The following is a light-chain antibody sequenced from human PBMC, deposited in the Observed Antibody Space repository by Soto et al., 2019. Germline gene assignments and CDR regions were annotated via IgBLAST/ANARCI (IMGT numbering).Light chain of an antibody. V-gene: IGKV1-5*03. J-gene: IGKJ2*01. Sequence: DIQMTQSPSTLSASVGDRVTITCRASQSISSWLAWYQQKPVKAPKLLIYKASSVESGVPSRFSGSGSGTEFTLTISSLQPDDLATYYCQQYNSYPYTFGQGTKLEIK. CDR1: QSISSW. CDR2: KAS. CDR3: QQYNSYPYT.